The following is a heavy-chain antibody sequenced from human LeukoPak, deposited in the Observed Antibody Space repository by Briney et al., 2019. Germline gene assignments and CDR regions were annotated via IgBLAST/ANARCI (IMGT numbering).Heavy chain of an antibody. V-gene: IGHV1-24*01. D-gene: IGHD1-26*01. CDR1: GYTLTELS. Sequence: ASVKVSCKVSGYTLTELSMHWVRQAPGKGLEWMGGFDPEDGETIYAQKFQGRVTMTEDTSTDTAYMELSSLRSEDTAVYYCATDLWELWRFDYWGQGTLVTVSS. CDR3: ATDLWELWRFDY. J-gene: IGHJ4*02. CDR2: FDPEDGET.